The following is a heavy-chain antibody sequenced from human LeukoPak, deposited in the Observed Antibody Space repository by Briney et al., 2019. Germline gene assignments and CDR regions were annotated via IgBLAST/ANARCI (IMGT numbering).Heavy chain of an antibody. CDR3: ARVGYSSSWYPDAFDI. J-gene: IGHJ3*02. CDR2: ISSYNGNT. Sequence: ASVKVSCKASGYTFTSYGISWVRQAPGQGLEWMGWISSYNGNTNYAQKLQGRVTLPSDTSKRTASLELRRLRSDDTAVYYCARVGYSSSWYPDAFDIWGQGTMVTVSS. V-gene: IGHV1-18*01. CDR1: GYTFTSYG. D-gene: IGHD6-13*01.